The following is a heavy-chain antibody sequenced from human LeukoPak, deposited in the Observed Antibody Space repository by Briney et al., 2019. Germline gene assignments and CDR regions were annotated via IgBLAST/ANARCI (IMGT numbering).Heavy chain of an antibody. D-gene: IGHD3-10*01. CDR3: AKETMVRALDY. CDR2: ISSNGGST. CDR1: GFTFSSYP. J-gene: IGHJ4*02. V-gene: IGHV3-64*04. Sequence: PGGSLRLSCSASGFTFSSYPMHWVRQAPGKGLEYVSAISSNGGSTYYGDSVKGRFTISRDNSKNTLYLQMNSLRAEDTAVYYCAKETMVRALDYWGQGTLVTVSS.